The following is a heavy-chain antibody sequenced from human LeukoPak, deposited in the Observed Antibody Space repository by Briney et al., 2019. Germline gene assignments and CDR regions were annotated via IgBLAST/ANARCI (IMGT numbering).Heavy chain of an antibody. CDR1: GYTFTSYG. D-gene: IGHD6-13*01. CDR3: ARDRAADDAFDI. J-gene: IGHJ3*02. V-gene: IGHV1-18*01. CDR2: ISAYNGNT. Sequence: ASVKVSCKASGYTFTSYGISWVRRAPGQGLEWMGWISAYNGNTNYAQKLQGRVTMTTDTSTSTAYMELRSLRSDDTAVYYCARDRAADDAFDIWGQGTMVTVSS.